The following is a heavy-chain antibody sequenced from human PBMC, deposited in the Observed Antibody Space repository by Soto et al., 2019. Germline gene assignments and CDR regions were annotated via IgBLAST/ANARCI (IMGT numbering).Heavy chain of an antibody. CDR2: IGGGGIST. CDR1: GFTYTSYA. V-gene: IGHV3-23*01. CDR3: AKGSGGYRPYYFDS. J-gene: IGHJ4*02. Sequence: EVQVLESVGGLVRPGGSLRLSCSASGFTYTSYAMGWVRQAPGKGQEWVSAIGGGGISTYYADSVKGRFTISRDNSKNTLFLQMNSLSAEDTAFYYCAKGSGGYRPYYFDSWGQGTLVTVS. D-gene: IGHD5-18*01.